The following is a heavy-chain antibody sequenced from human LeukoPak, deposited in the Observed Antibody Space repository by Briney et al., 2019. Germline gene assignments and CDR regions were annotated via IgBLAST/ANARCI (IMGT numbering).Heavy chain of an antibody. CDR1: GFTFSNYA. CDR2: ISGSDGST. V-gene: IGHV3-23*01. CDR3: AKGRGYCTGGSCYSDY. D-gene: IGHD2-15*01. Sequence: GGSLTLSCTASGFTFSNYAMSWVRQAPGKGLEWVSTISGSDGSTYYADSVKGRFTISRDNSKNTLYLQMNSPRVEDTAIYYCAKGRGYCTGGSCYSDYWGQGTLVTVSS. J-gene: IGHJ4*02.